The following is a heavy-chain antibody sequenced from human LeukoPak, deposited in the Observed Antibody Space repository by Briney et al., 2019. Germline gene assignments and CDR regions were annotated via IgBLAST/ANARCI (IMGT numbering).Heavy chain of an antibody. V-gene: IGHV4-4*02. CDR3: ARGPLGYCSGGSCYSRHYYYYYYMDV. D-gene: IGHD2-15*01. CDR1: GDSISNNNW. Sequence: SETLSLTCAVSGDSISNNNWWNWVRQPPGKGLEWIGEIYHSGSTNYNPSLKSRVTISVDKSKNQFFLKLNSVTAADTAVYYCARGPLGYCSGGSCYSRHYYYYYYMDVWGKGTTVTVSS. CDR2: IYHSGST. J-gene: IGHJ6*03.